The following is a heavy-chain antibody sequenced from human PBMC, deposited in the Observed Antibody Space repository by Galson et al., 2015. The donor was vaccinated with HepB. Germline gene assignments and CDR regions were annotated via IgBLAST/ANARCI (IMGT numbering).Heavy chain of an antibody. V-gene: IGHV3-33*06. CDR3: AKAIYDSSGLDAFDI. CDR1: GFTFSSYG. CDR2: IWYDGSNK. Sequence: LRLSCAASGFTFSSYGMHWVRQAPGKGLEWVAVIWYDGSNKYYADSVKGRFTISRDNSKNTLYLQMNSLRAEDTAVYYCAKAIYDSSGLDAFDIWGQGTMVTVSS. J-gene: IGHJ3*02. D-gene: IGHD3-22*01.